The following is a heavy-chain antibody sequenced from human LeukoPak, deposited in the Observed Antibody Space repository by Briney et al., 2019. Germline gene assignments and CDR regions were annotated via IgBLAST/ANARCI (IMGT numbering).Heavy chain of an antibody. CDR3: ARDADYGDYGALDP. CDR1: GFTFSSYS. Sequence: GGSLRLSCAASGFTFSSYSINWVRQAPGKGLEWVSYIRSSSSTTYYADSVKGRFTISRDNAKNSLYLQMNSLRVEDTAVYYCARDADYGDYGALDPWGRGTLVTVSS. V-gene: IGHV3-48*04. J-gene: IGHJ5*02. CDR2: IRSSSSTT. D-gene: IGHD4-17*01.